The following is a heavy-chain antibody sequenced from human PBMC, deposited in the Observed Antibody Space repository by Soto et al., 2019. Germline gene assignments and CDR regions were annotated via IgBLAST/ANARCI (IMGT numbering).Heavy chain of an antibody. CDR1: GGTFSSYT. Sequence: QVQLVQSGAEVKKPGSSVKVSCKASGGTFSSYTISWVRQAPGQGLEWMGRIIPILGIANYAQKFQGRVTITADKSTCTSYMELSSLRSEATAVYYCASLMSSGYYYGMDVWGQGTTVTVSS. V-gene: IGHV1-69*02. CDR3: ASLMSSGYYYGMDV. CDR2: IIPILGIA. D-gene: IGHD3-10*01. J-gene: IGHJ6*02.